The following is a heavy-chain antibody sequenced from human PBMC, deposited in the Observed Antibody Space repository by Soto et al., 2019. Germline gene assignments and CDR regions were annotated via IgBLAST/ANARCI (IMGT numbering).Heavy chain of an antibody. CDR2: IYYSGST. CDR3: ASSTKDTGYSPAFDI. CDR1: GGSISSRGYY. Sequence: PSETLSLTCTVSGGSISSRGYYWSWIRQHPGKGLEWIGYIYYSGSTYYNPSLKSRVTISVDTSKNQFSLKLSSVTAADTAVYYFASSTKDTGYSPAFDIRGQGTMVT. D-gene: IGHD2-15*01. V-gene: IGHV4-31*03. J-gene: IGHJ3*02.